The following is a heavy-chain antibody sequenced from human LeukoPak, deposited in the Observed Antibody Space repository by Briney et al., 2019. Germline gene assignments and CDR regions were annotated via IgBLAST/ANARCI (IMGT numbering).Heavy chain of an antibody. V-gene: IGHV4-59*01. J-gene: IGHJ4*02. CDR3: ARGDDSSGYYQAYYFDY. CDR2: IYYSGST. Sequence: PSETLSLTCTVAGGSISSYYWSWIRQPPGKGLEWIGYIYYSGSTNYNPSLKSRVTIPVDTSKNQFSLKLSSVTAADTAVYYCARGDDSSGYYQAYYFDYWGQGTLVTVSS. CDR1: GGSISSYY. D-gene: IGHD3-22*01.